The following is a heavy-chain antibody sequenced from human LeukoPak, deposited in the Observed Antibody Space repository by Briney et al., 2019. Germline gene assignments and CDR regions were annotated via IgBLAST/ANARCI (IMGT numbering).Heavy chain of an antibody. V-gene: IGHV3-21*01. CDR1: GSTFSSYS. CDR2: ISSSHSYI. CDR3: ARVPVAGTGVDY. Sequence: PGGSLRLSCAASGSTFSSYSMNWVRQAPGKGLEWVSSISSSHSYIYYADSVKGRSTISRDNAKNSLYLQMNSLRAEDTAVYYCARVPVAGTGVDYWGQGTLVTVSS. J-gene: IGHJ4*02. D-gene: IGHD6-19*01.